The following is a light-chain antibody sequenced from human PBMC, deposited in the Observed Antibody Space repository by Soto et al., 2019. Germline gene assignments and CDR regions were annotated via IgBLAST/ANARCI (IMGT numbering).Light chain of an antibody. V-gene: IGKV1-17*01. J-gene: IGKJ1*01. Sequence: DIQMTQSPSSLSASVGDRVTITCRESQGMRSDLAWYQQKPGKAPTRMIFGASTLQSGVPSRFRGSGTGTEFTLTISGLKPEDFATYYRIKHNTYPRTVGQGTKV. CDR1: QGMRSD. CDR2: GAS. CDR3: IKHNTYPRT.